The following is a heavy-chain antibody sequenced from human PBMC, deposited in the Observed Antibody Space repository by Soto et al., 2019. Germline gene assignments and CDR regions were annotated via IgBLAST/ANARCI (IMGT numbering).Heavy chain of an antibody. D-gene: IGHD3-10*01. CDR1: GGSISSNNYY. CDR3: ARARAGMVRGVSSRYYYYYHMDV. J-gene: IGHJ6*03. V-gene: IGHV4-39*01. CDR2: IYYSGTT. Sequence: PSETLSLTCTVSGGSISSNNYYWVLIRQPPRKGLEWIGSIYYSGTTSYNPSLKSRLTISVDTSKNQFSLKLSSVTAADTAVYYCARARAGMVRGVSSRYYYYYHMDVWGKGTTVTVSS.